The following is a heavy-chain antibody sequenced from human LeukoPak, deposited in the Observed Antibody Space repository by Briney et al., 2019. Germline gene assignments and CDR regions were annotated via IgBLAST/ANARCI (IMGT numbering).Heavy chain of an antibody. D-gene: IGHD5-24*01. CDR2: ISRSGGST. CDR3: VRGDKRDY. J-gene: IGHJ4*02. V-gene: IGHV3-21*01. CDR1: GFTFSNYN. Sequence: SGRSLRLSCVGFGFTFSNYNLNWVREAPGESLEWVSSISRSGGSTYYAESVKGRLTTSRDNAESSVYLQVNSLRVEDTAVYYCVRGDKRDYWGQGTLVTVSS.